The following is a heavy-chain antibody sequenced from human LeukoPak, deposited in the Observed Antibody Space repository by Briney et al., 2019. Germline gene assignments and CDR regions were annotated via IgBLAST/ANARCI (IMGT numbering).Heavy chain of an antibody. CDR1: GGTFSSYA. CDR3: ARDHGGETRITIFGVVTSMDV. V-gene: IGHV1-18*01. D-gene: IGHD3-3*01. Sequence: ASVKVSCKASGGTFSSYAISWVRQAPGQGLEWMGWISAYNGNTNYAQKLQGRVTMTTDTSTSTAYMELRSLRSDDTAVYYCARDHGGETRITIFGVVTSMDVWGQGTTVTVSS. CDR2: ISAYNGNT. J-gene: IGHJ6*02.